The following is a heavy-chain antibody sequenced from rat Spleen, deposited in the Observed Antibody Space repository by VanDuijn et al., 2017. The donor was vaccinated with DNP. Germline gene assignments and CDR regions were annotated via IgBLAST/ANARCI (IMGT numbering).Heavy chain of an antibody. D-gene: IGHD1-3*01. CDR2: IWAGGST. CDR3: ARSYGLDY. CDR1: GFSLTSNG. V-gene: IGHV2-72*01. Sequence: QVQLEESGPGLMQPSETLSLTCTVSGFSLTSNGVGWVRQPLGKGLVWMGTIWAGGSTNYNSAVQSRLSISRDTSKSQVFLKMDSVQTEDTAMYFCARSYGLDYWGQGVMVTVSS. J-gene: IGHJ2*01.